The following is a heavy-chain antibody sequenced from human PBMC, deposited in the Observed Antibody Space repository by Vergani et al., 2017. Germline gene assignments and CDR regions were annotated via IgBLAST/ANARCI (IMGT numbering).Heavy chain of an antibody. Sequence: EVQLVESGGGLVQPGRSLRLSCAASGFTFDDYAMHWVRQAPGKGLEWVSGISWNSGSIGYADSVKGRFTISRDNAKNSLYLQMNSLRAEDTALYYCAKDRFGYYDILTGYYYDYWGQGTLVTLSS. CDR3: AKDRFGYYDILTGYYYDY. V-gene: IGHV3-9*01. D-gene: IGHD3-9*01. CDR1: GFTFDDYA. CDR2: ISWNSGSI. J-gene: IGHJ4*02.